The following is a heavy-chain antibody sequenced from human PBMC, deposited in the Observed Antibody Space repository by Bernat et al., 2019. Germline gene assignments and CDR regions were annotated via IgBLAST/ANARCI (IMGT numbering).Heavy chain of an antibody. V-gene: IGHV4-39*01. Sequence: QLQLQESGPGLVKPSETLSLTCTVSGGSISSSSYYWGWIRQPPGKGLEWFGSSYYSGSTYYNPSLKSRVTISVDTSKNQFSLKLSSVTAADTAVYYCARMVDCSSTGCWYNWFDPWGQGTLVTVSS. CDR2: SYYSGST. D-gene: IGHD2-2*01. J-gene: IGHJ5*02. CDR3: ARMVDCSSTGCWYNWFDP. CDR1: GGSISSSSYY.